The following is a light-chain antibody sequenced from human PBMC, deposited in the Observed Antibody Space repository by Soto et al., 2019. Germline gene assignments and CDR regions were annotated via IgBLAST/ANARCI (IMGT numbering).Light chain of an antibody. Sequence: ETVMTQSPATLSASPGERATLSCRTSQSVSASQLAWYQQKPGQAPRLLIYGISKRAAGIPDRFSGSGSGTDFTLSISRLEPEDFAVYHCQQYGNSPPTFGQGTKVDIK. CDR1: QSVSASQ. CDR2: GIS. CDR3: QQYGNSPPT. V-gene: IGKV3-20*01. J-gene: IGKJ1*01.